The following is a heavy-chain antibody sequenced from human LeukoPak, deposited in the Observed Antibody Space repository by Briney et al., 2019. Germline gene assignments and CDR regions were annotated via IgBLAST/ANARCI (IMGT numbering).Heavy chain of an antibody. CDR1: GFTFNSYA. Sequence: GGSLRLSCATSGFTFNSYAMSWVRQAPGKGLEWVSRLIGSGGDTDYADSVKGRFIIFRDNSRNILYMQMNSLRRDETALYFFAKDAVATVTYFEYCGQGRLVTVSP. CDR3: AKDAVATVTYFEY. J-gene: IGHJ4*02. V-gene: IGHV3-23*01. D-gene: IGHD4-17*01. CDR2: LIGSGGDT.